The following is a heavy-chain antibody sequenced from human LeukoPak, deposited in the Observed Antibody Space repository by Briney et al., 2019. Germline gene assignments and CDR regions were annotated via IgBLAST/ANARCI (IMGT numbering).Heavy chain of an antibody. CDR2: IKEDGNEK. J-gene: IGHJ4*02. V-gene: IGHV3-7*01. CDR1: GLTFSNYW. D-gene: IGHD2-2*01. Sequence: GGSLRLSCAASGLTFSNYWMSWVRQAPGKGLEWVANIKEDGNEKYYMDSVKGRFTISRDNAKKSLYLQMNSLRAEDTAVYYCARDRSRFYYWGQGTPVTVSS. CDR3: ARDRSRFYY.